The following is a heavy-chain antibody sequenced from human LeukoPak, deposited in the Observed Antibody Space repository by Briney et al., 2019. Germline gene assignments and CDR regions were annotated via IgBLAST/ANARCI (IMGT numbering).Heavy chain of an antibody. CDR2: INHSGST. CDR1: GGSFSGHY. Sequence: SETLSLTCAVYGGSFSGHYWSWIRQPPGKGLEWIGEINHSGSTNYNPSLKSRVTISVDTSKNQFSLKLSSVTAADTAVYYCARGRRREYCSSTSCQNWFDPWGQGTLVTVSS. J-gene: IGHJ5*02. V-gene: IGHV4-34*01. CDR3: ARGRRREYCSSTSCQNWFDP. D-gene: IGHD2-2*01.